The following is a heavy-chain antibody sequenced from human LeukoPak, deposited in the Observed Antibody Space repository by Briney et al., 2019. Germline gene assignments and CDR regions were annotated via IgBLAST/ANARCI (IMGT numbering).Heavy chain of an antibody. V-gene: IGHV1-69*05. D-gene: IGHD4-17*01. J-gene: IGHJ4*02. CDR2: IIPIFGTA. CDR3: ARDYRDYGDYRS. CDR1: GGTFISYA. Sequence: SVKVSCKASGGTFISYAISWVRQAPGQGLEGRGRIIPIFGTANYAKKFQGRVTITTDESTSTAYMELSSLRSEDTAVYYCARDYRDYGDYRSRGQGTLVTVSS.